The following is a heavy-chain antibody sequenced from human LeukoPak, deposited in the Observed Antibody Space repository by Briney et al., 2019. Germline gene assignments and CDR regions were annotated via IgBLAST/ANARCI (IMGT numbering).Heavy chain of an antibody. CDR3: ATLMYSSSWKWFDP. V-gene: IGHV4-34*01. CDR1: GGSFSGYY. J-gene: IGHJ5*02. Sequence: SETLSLTCAVYGGSFSGYYWSWIRQPPGKGLEWIGEINHSGSTNYNPSLKSRVTISVDTSKNQFSLKLSSVTAADTAVYYCATLMYSSSWKWFDPWGQGTLVTVSS. D-gene: IGHD6-13*01. CDR2: INHSGST.